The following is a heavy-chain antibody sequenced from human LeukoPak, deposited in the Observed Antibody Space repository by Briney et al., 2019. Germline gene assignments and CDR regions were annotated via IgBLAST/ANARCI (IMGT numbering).Heavy chain of an antibody. Sequence: PSETLSLTCTVSGGSISSYYWSWIRQPAGKGLEWIGRIYTSGSTNYNPSLKSRVTISVDTSKNQFSLKLSSVTAADTAVYYCAREYSTYYDFWSGYYTGAFDIWGQGTMVTVSS. D-gene: IGHD3-3*01. CDR1: GGSISSYY. CDR2: IYTSGST. V-gene: IGHV4-4*07. J-gene: IGHJ3*02. CDR3: AREYSTYYDFWSGYYTGAFDI.